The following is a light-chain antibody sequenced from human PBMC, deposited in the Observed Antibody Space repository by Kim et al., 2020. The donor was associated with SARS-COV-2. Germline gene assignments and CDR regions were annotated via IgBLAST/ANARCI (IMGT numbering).Light chain of an antibody. CDR1: QSVSSN. Sequence: SVSPGERATLSCRASQSVSSNLVWYQQKPGQAPRLLIYGASTRATGFPARFSGSGSGTEFTLTISSLQSEDFAVYYCHQYNNWPYTFGQGTKLE. J-gene: IGKJ2*01. V-gene: IGKV3-15*01. CDR2: GAS. CDR3: HQYNNWPYT.